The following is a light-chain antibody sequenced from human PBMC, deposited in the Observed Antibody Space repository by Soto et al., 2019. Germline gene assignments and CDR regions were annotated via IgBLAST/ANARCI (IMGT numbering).Light chain of an antibody. Sequence: QSALTQPACVSGSPGQSITISCTGTSSDGGGYNYVSWYQQHPGKDPKLMIYAVSNRPSGVSNSFSGSKSGNTASLTIYGLQAEDEADYYCSSYTSSSTLVFGTGTKVTVL. CDR2: AVS. CDR1: SSDGGGYNY. CDR3: SSYTSSSTLV. V-gene: IGLV2-14*01. J-gene: IGLJ1*01.